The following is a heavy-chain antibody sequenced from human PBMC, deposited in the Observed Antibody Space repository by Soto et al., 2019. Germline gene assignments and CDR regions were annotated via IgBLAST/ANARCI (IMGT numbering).Heavy chain of an antibody. CDR2: IIPIFGTT. V-gene: IGHV1-69*15. CDR3: AREGYTFGPGAVRGAFDI. CDR1: GGTFGSNA. D-gene: IGHD1-1*01. J-gene: IGHJ3*02. Sequence: QGQLVQSETEVRKPGSSVKVSCRASGGTFGSNAISWVRQAPGQGLEWMGNIIPIFGTTKNAQNFQGRVTITADESTKTAYMELSSLRSEDTAIYYCAREGYTFGPGAVRGAFDIWGQGTMVTVSS.